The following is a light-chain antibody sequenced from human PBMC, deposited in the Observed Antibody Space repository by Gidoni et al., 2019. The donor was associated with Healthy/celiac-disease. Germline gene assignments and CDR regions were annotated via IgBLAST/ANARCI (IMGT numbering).Light chain of an antibody. CDR1: QGISSA. V-gene: IGKV1-13*02. J-gene: IGKJ2*01. CDR3: QQFNSYLMYT. Sequence: IQLTQAASSLSASVGDRVTITCRASQGISSALAWYQQKPGKAPKLLIYDASSLESGVPSRFGDSGSGTDFTLTIHNLQPEDLATYYCQQFNSYLMYTFGQGTKLEIK. CDR2: DAS.